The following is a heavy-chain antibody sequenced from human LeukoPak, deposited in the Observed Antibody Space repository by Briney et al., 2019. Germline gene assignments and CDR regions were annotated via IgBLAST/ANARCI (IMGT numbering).Heavy chain of an antibody. Sequence: PGGSLRLSCAASEFTFSSYAMSWVRQAPGKGLEWVSAISGSGGSTYYADSVKGRFTISRDNSKNTLYLQMNSLRAEDTAVYYCAKDQGYSYGYYYWGQGTLVTVSS. CDR3: AKDQGYSYGYYY. CDR1: EFTFSSYA. CDR2: ISGSGGST. J-gene: IGHJ4*02. D-gene: IGHD5-18*01. V-gene: IGHV3-23*01.